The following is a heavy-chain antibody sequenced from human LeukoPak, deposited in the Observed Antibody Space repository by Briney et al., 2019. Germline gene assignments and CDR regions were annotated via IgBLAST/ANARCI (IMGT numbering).Heavy chain of an antibody. V-gene: IGHV4-4*07. Sequence: KPSETLSLTCTVSGGSISSYYWSWIRQPAGKGLEWIGRIYTSGSANYNPSLKSRVTISVDTSKNQFSLKLTSVTAADTAVYYCARDGERTDAFDIWGQGTMVTVSS. CDR3: ARDGERTDAFDI. D-gene: IGHD7-27*01. J-gene: IGHJ3*02. CDR1: GGSISSYY. CDR2: IYTSGSA.